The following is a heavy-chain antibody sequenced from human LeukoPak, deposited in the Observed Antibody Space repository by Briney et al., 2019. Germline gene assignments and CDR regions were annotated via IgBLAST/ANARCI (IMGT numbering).Heavy chain of an antibody. V-gene: IGHV3-66*01. D-gene: IGHD1-26*01. CDR3: ASGIRAFDN. CDR2: TYSGGST. J-gene: IGHJ4*02. Sequence: GGTLRLSCLASGFTVSSTYMSWVRQAPGKGLEWVSVTYSGGSTYYADSVKGRCTISRDNSKNTLYLQMNSLRGEDTAVYYCASGIRAFDNWGQGTLVTVSA. CDR1: GFTVSSTY.